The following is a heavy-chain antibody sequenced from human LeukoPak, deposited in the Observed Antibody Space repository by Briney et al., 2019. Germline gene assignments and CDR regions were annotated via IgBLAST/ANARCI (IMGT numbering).Heavy chain of an antibody. V-gene: IGHV4-61*02. D-gene: IGHD3-22*01. CDR1: GGSISSGSYY. CDR3: ARARGRYYYDSSGYPEDI. Sequence: SETLSLTCTVSGGSISSGSYYWSWIRQPAGKGLEWIGRIYTSGSTNYNPSLKSRVTISVDTSKNQFSLKLSSVTAADTAVYYCARARGRYYYDSSGYPEDIWGQGTVVTVSS. J-gene: IGHJ3*02. CDR2: IYTSGST.